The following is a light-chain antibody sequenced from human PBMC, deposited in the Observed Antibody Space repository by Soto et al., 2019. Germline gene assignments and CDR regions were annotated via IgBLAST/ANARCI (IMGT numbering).Light chain of an antibody. CDR3: SSYAGYNTVL. CDR2: EVS. J-gene: IGLJ2*01. CDR1: SSDIGVYNY. V-gene: IGLV2-8*01. Sequence: QSALTQPPSASGSPGQSVTISCTGTSSDIGVYNYVSWYQQHPGTAPKLMIYEVSQRPSGVPDRFSGYKSGNTASLTVSGLQADDEADYYCSSYAGYNTVLLGGGTKLTVL.